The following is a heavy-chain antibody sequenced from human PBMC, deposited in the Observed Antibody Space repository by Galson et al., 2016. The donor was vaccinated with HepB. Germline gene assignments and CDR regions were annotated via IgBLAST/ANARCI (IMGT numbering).Heavy chain of an antibody. CDR3: ARDQNYYYGMDV. J-gene: IGHJ6*02. CDR1: GISFSFYS. Sequence: SLRLSCAASGISFSFYSMNWVRQAPGKGLEWVSSISSSGKYIYYENSVKGRFTISRDNAKNSLYLQMNSLRAEDTAVYYCARDQNYYYGMDVWGQGTTVTVSS. D-gene: IGHD2/OR15-2a*01. CDR2: ISSSGKYI. V-gene: IGHV3-21*01.